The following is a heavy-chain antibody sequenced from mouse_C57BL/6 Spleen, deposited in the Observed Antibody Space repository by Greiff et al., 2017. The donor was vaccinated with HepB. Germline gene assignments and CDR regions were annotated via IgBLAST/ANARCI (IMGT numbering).Heavy chain of an antibody. J-gene: IGHJ2*01. V-gene: IGHV3-6*01. CDR3: ARVITTVVAYYFDY. Sequence: EVQLQESGPGLVKPSQSLSLTCSVTGYSITSGYYWNWIRQFQGNKLEWMGYISYDGSNNYNPTLKNRIPITRDTSKNQFFLKLNSVTTEDTATYYCARVITTVVAYYFDYWGQGTTLTVSS. D-gene: IGHD1-1*01. CDR1: GYSITSGYY. CDR2: ISYDGSN.